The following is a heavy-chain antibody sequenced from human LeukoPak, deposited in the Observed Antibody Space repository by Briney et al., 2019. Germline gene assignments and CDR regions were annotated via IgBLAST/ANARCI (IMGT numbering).Heavy chain of an antibody. Sequence: SETLSLTCAVYGGSFSGYYWSWIRQPPGKGLEWIGEINHSGSTNYNPSLKSRVTISVDTSKNQFSLKLSSVTAADTAVYYCARQKGAGGVDYWGQGTLVTVSS. CDR1: GGSFSGYY. CDR3: ARQKGAGGVDY. CDR2: INHSGST. D-gene: IGHD1-26*01. J-gene: IGHJ4*02. V-gene: IGHV4-34*01.